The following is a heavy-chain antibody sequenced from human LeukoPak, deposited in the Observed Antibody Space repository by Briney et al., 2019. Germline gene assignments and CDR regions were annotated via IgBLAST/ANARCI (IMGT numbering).Heavy chain of an antibody. J-gene: IGHJ1*01. CDR2: INHSGST. D-gene: IGHD3-10*01. CDR3: ARLKSGRYFQH. Sequence: KPSETLSLTCAVYGGSFSGYYWSWIRQPPGKGLEWIGEINHSGSTNYNPSLKSRVTISVDTSKNQFSLKLSSVTAADTAVYYCARLKSGRYFQHWGQGTLVTVSS. CDR1: GGSFSGYY. V-gene: IGHV4-34*01.